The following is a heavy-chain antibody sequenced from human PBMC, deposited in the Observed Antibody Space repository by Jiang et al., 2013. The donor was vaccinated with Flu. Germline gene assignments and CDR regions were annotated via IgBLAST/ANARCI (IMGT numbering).Heavy chain of an antibody. Sequence: GFSFTDYSMTWIRQAPGKGLEWVSYISPSGNTIYYADSLKGRFTISRDNAKNSLFLQMHSLRAEDTAVYYCARGGGVTLIPRALSYWGQGTQVTVSS. J-gene: IGHJ1*01. CDR1: GFSFTDYS. D-gene: IGHD3-22*01. CDR3: ARGGGVTLIPRALSY. CDR2: ISPSGNTI. V-gene: IGHV3-11*01.